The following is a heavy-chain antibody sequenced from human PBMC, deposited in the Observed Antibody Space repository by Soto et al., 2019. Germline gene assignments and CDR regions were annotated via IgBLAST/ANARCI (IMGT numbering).Heavy chain of an antibody. D-gene: IGHD3-3*01. CDR3: AHRRNYDFWSS. J-gene: IGHJ5*01. V-gene: IGHV2-5*02. CDR1: GFSFSTIGVG. Sequence: QITLKESGPTLVKPTQTLTLTCTFSGFSFSTIGVGVGWIRQPPGKALEWLALIYWDGAERYSKSLESRLSIIHVTSKNQVVLTLPNMDPAVTATYYCAHRRNYDFWSSRGQGTLVTVSS. CDR2: IYWDGAE.